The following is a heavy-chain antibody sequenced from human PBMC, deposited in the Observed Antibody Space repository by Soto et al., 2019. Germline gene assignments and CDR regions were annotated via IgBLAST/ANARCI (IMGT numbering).Heavy chain of an antibody. V-gene: IGHV5-10-1*01. D-gene: IGHD1-1*01. CDR2: IDPSDSYT. CDR3: ARQTATPTSHRPIYYYYSGMDV. Sequence: PGAALHISCTAAGSSSTSYWISGVRQMPGQGLEWMGRIDPSDSYTNYSPSFQGHVTISADKSISTAYLQWSILMASATAMYYCARQTATPTSHRPIYYYYSGMDVWGQGTTVTVS. J-gene: IGHJ6*02. CDR1: GSSSTSYW.